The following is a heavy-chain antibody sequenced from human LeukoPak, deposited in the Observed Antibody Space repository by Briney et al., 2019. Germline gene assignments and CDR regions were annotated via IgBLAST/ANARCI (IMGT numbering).Heavy chain of an antibody. Sequence: SETLSLTCTVSGGSISNYWSWIRQPPGKGLEWIGYIYYSGSTNYNPSLKSRVTISVDTSKNQFSLKLSSVTAAGTAVYYCARVYYSSSYDYRYFDLWGRGTLVTVSS. CDR1: GGSISNY. J-gene: IGHJ2*01. CDR3: ARVYYSSSYDYRYFDL. D-gene: IGHD6-13*01. CDR2: IYYSGST. V-gene: IGHV4-59*01.